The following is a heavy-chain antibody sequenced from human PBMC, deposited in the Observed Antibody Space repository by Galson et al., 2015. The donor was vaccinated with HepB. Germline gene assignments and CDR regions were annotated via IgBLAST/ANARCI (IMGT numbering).Heavy chain of an antibody. CDR1: GYTFTDYF. J-gene: IGHJ4*02. Sequence: VKVSCKVSGYTFTDYFIHWVHQAPGKGLEWMGLVDPADGETLYADEFQGRVPITADRSTGTAYMELSSLRSEDTAVYYCATDPKGGAIHWGQGILVTVSS. CDR3: ATDPKGGAIH. CDR2: VDPADGET. V-gene: IGHV1-69-2*01. D-gene: IGHD3-16*02.